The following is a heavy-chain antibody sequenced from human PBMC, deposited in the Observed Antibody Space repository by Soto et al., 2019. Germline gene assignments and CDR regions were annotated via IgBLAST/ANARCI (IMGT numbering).Heavy chain of an antibody. V-gene: IGHV1-3*01. Sequence: ASVKVSCKASGYTFTSYAMHWVRQAPGQRLEWMGWINAGNGNTKYSQKFQGRVTITRDTSASTAYMELSSLRSEDTAVYYCARDFRDGYYFDYWGQGTLVTVSS. CDR3: ARDFRDGYYFDY. J-gene: IGHJ4*02. CDR2: INAGNGNT. D-gene: IGHD5-12*01. CDR1: GYTFTSYA.